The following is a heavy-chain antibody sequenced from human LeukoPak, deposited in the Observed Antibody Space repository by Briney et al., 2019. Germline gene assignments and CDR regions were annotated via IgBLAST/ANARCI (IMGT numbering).Heavy chain of an antibody. V-gene: IGHV3-23*01. Sequence: GGSLRLSCAASGFTFRSYAMNWVRQAPWKGLEWVSHISDNGGRTYYAESVKGRFAISRDNSKNTLYLQMNSLRVEDTALYYCAKDLPTKCRGDCPSDYWGQGTLVTVSS. CDR2: ISDNGGRT. CDR3: AKDLPTKCRGDCPSDY. J-gene: IGHJ4*02. CDR1: GFTFRSYA. D-gene: IGHD2-21*02.